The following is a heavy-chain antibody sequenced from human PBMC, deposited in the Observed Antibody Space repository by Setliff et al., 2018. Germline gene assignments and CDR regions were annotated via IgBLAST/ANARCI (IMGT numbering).Heavy chain of an antibody. CDR3: ARSPAVLGIVYLDP. CDR2: IIPMFGTP. D-gene: IGHD2-15*01. V-gene: IGHV1-69*05. CDR1: GDSFNNYA. Sequence: SVKVSCKASGDSFNNYAISWVRQAPGQGLEWMGGIIPMFGTPAYAQKFQGRVTITTDESTSTAYMELDSLRSEDTAVYYCARSPAVLGIVYLDPWGQGTLVTVSS. J-gene: IGHJ5*02.